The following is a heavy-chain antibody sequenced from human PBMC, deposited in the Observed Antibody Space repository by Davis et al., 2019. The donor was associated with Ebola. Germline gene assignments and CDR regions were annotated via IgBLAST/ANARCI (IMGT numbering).Heavy chain of an antibody. CDR3: ARDGGYNWFDP. J-gene: IGHJ5*02. Sequence: GGSLRLSCAASGFTFSSYEMNWVRQAPGKGLEWVANIKQDGSEKYYVDSVKGRFTISRDNAKNTLYLQMNSLRAEDTAVYYCARDGGYNWFDPWGQGTLVTVSS. CDR2: IKQDGSEK. V-gene: IGHV3-7*01. D-gene: IGHD3-16*01. CDR1: GFTFSSYE.